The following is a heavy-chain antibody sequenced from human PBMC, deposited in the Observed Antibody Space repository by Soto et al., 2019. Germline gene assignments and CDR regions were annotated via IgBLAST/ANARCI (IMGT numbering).Heavy chain of an antibody. Sequence: PGGSLRLSCAASGFTVSSNYMSWVRQAPGKGLEWVGRVKSKNDGGTTDFAAPVKGRFAISRDDSKNMVYLEMNSLQTEDTAIYYCTTDSYITSIIVRFDYWGHGTLVTVSS. D-gene: IGHD3-22*01. CDR3: TTDSYITSIIVRFDY. CDR1: GFTVSSNY. J-gene: IGHJ4*01. CDR2: VKSKNDGGTT. V-gene: IGHV3-15*01.